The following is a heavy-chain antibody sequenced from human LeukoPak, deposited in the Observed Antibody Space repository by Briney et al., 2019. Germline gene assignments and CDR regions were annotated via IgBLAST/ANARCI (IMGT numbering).Heavy chain of an antibody. J-gene: IGHJ5*02. CDR3: ARGTSGPTTPNWFDP. CDR2: IKQDGSAK. CDR1: GFIFSSYW. Sequence: TGGSPRLSCAASGFIFSSYWMSWVRQAPGKGLEWVANIKQDGSAKYYVDSVKGRFTISRDNAKNSVYLQMNSLRAEDTAVYYCARGTSGPTTPNWFDPWGQGTLVTVSS. V-gene: IGHV3-7*01. D-gene: IGHD1-26*01.